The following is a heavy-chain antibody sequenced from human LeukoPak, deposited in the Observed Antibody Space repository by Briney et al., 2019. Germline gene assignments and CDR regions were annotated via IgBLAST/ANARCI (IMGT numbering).Heavy chain of an antibody. CDR3: AKSRPPGYDY. CDR1: GFTFSSYW. V-gene: IGHV3-7*03. Sequence: GGSLRLSCAASGFTFSSYWMSWVRQAPGKGLEWVANIKQDGSEKYYVDSVKGRFTISRDNSKNTLYLQMNSLRAEDTAIYYCAKSRPPGYDYWGQGTLVTVSS. CDR2: IKQDGSEK. J-gene: IGHJ4*02. D-gene: IGHD2-2*01.